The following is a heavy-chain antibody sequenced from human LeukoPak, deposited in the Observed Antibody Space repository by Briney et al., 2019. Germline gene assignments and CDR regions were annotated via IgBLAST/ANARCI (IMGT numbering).Heavy chain of an antibody. CDR3: ARGLVDSSGWYSFLFDY. V-gene: IGHV3-21*01. CDR1: GFTFSSYS. CDR2: ISSSSSYI. Sequence: GGSLRLSCAASGFTFSSYSMNWVRQAPGKGLEWVSSISSSSSYIYYADSVKGRFTISRDNAKNSLYLQMNSLRAEDTAVYYCARGLVDSSGWYSFLFDYWGQGTLVTVSS. D-gene: IGHD6-19*01. J-gene: IGHJ4*02.